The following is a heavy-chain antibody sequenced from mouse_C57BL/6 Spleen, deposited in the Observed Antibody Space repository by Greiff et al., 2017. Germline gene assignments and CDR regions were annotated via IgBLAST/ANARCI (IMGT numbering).Heavy chain of an antibody. CDR3: TRRGLDDGLSYYAMDY. D-gene: IGHD2-3*01. J-gene: IGHJ4*01. V-gene: IGHV1-15*01. Sequence: VQLQQSGAELVRPGASVTLSCKASGYTFTDYEMHWVKQTPVHGLEWIGAIDPETGGTAYNQKFKGKAILTADKSSSTAYMELRSLTSEDAAVYYCTRRGLDDGLSYYAMDYWGQGTSVTVSS. CDR1: GYTFTDYE. CDR2: IDPETGGT.